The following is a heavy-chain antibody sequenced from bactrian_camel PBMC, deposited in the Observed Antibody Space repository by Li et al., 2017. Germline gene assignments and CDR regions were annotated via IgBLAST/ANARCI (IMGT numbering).Heavy chain of an antibody. CDR1: GYTSSNYC. D-gene: IGHD7*01. V-gene: IGHV3S53*01. J-gene: IGHJ4*01. Sequence: HVQLVESGGGSVQTGGSLRLSCAASGYTSSNYCMAWFRQTPGNEREGIATIDMAGDTTYSDSVKGRFTISQDKGKNTVHLLMNSLKPEDTAIYYCAYESGTTPDLCRRRGPGGYFGQGTQVTVS. CDR2: IDMAGDT.